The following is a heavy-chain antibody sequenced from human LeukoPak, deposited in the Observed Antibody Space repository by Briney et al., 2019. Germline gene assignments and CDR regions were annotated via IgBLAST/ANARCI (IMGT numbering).Heavy chain of an antibody. V-gene: IGHV4-34*01. D-gene: IGHD3-10*01. Sequence: SETLSLTCTVSGGSISSYYWSWIRQPPGKGLEWIGEINHSGSTNYNPSLKSRVTISVDTSKNQFSLKLSSVTAADTAVYYCARPVGSVGADYGSGRPYYSDYWGQGTLVTVSS. CDR1: GGSISSYY. CDR3: ARPVGSVGADYGSGRPYYSDY. J-gene: IGHJ4*02. CDR2: INHSGST.